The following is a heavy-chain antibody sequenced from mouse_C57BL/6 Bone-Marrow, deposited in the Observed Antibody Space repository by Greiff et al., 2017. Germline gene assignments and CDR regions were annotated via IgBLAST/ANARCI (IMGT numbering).Heavy chain of an antibody. V-gene: IGHV1-26*01. CDR1: GYTFTDYY. J-gene: IGHJ3*01. CDR2: INPNDGGT. D-gene: IGHD2-3*01. Sequence: VQLQQSGPELVKPGASVKISCKASGYTFTDYYMNWVKQSHGKSLEWIGDINPNDGGTSYNQKFKGKATLTVDKSSSTAYMELRSLTSEDSAVYYCARVDDGYYVVPFAYWGQGTLVTVSA. CDR3: ARVDDGYYVVPFAY.